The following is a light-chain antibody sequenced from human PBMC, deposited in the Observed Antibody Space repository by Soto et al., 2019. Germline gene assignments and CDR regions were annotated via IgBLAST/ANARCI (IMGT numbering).Light chain of an antibody. CDR3: QQYNNWPPERT. V-gene: IGKV3-15*01. CDR2: GAS. CDR1: QSVSSN. Sequence: EIVMTQSPATLSVSPWERATLSCRASQSVSSNLAWYQQKPGQAPRLLIYGASTRATGIPARFSGSGSGTEFTLTISSLQSEDFAVYYCQQYNNWPPERTFGQGTKVDIK. J-gene: IGKJ1*01.